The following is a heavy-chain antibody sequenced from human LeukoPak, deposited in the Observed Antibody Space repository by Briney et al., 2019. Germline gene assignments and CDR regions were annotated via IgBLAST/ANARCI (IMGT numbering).Heavy chain of an antibody. CDR1: GDSISGFY. J-gene: IGHJ6*03. Sequence: PSETLPLTCTVSGDSISGFYWSWIRQPAGKGLQWIGRISTSGSTNYNPSLKSRVTMSVDRSTNEFSLTVRSVTAADTALYYCARGLPSYGDYVDYYFYMDVWGKGTTVTVSS. CDR2: ISTSGST. CDR3: ARGLPSYGDYVDYYFYMDV. V-gene: IGHV4-4*07. D-gene: IGHD4-17*01.